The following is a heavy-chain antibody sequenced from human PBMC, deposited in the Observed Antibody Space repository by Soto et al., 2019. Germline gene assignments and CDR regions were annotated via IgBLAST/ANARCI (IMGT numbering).Heavy chain of an antibody. D-gene: IGHD5-12*01. CDR1: GFTFTSSA. CDR3: AGLGSGYADY. J-gene: IGHJ4*02. Sequence: VASVKVSCKASGFTFTSSAVQWVRQARGQGLEWIGWIVVGRGNTNYAQKFQERVTITWDMSTNTVYMELSGLRSEDTAVYYCAGLGSGYADYWGRGTLVTVSS. V-gene: IGHV1-58*01. CDR2: IVVGRGNT.